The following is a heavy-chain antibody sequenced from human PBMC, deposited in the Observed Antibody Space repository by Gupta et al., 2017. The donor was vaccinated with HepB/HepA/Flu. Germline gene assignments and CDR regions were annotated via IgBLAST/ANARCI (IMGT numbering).Heavy chain of an antibody. V-gene: IGHV3-48*03. CDR1: GFTFSSSE. CDR3: AIEGSTYNSLDY. CDR2: IGASGITR. J-gene: IGHJ4*02. Sequence: EVQLVESGGGLVQPGGSLRLSCAASGFTFSSSEMNWVRQPPGKGLEWVSYIGASGITRFYADSVKGRFSISRDNAKNSLYLQMNSLRAEDTAVYFCAIEGSTYNSLDYWGQGALVTVSS. D-gene: IGHD5-24*01.